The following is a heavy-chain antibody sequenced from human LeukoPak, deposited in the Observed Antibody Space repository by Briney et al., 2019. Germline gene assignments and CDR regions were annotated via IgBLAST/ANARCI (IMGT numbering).Heavy chain of an antibody. Sequence: PGGSHRLSCAASGFTVSTNNYMYWVRQAPGKGLEWVSSIYTGGTTYYADSVKGRFTISRDDPKNTLYLQMNSLRADDTAVYYCAREISRFGIWGQGTQVTVSS. CDR2: IYTGGTT. J-gene: IGHJ4*02. D-gene: IGHD3-16*01. CDR3: AREISRFGI. V-gene: IGHV3-66*01. CDR1: GFTVSTNNY.